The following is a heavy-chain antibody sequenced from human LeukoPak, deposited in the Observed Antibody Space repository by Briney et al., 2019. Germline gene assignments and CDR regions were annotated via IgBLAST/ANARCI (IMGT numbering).Heavy chain of an antibody. V-gene: IGHV4-39*01. J-gene: IGHJ1*01. CDR2: IYYSGSS. D-gene: IGHD3-22*01. Sequence: SETLSLTCTVSGGSISSSSYYWGWVRQPPGKGLEWIADIYYSGSSYYSPSLKSRVTITLDTSKNQFSLKLRSVTAADTAVYFCARRRYYDSTGLLDWGQGTLVSVSS. CDR3: ARRRYYDSTGLLD. CDR1: GGSISSSSYY.